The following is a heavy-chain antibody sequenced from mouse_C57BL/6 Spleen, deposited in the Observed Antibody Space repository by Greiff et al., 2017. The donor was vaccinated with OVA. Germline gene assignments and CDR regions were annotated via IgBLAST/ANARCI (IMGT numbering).Heavy chain of an antibody. CDR3: ASDYGSTYYFDY. J-gene: IGHJ2*01. D-gene: IGHD1-1*01. V-gene: IGHV1-82*01. CDR2: IYPGDGDT. CDR1: GYAFSSSW. Sequence: VQLQQSGPELVKPGASVKISCKASGYAFSSSWMNWVKQRPGKGLEWIGRIYPGDGDTNYNGEFKGKATLTADKSSSTAYMQLSSLTSEDSAVYFCASDYGSTYYFDYWGQGTTLTVSS.